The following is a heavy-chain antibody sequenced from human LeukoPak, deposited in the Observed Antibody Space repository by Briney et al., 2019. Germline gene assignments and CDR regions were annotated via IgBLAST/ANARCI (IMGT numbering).Heavy chain of an antibody. Sequence: GGSLRLSCAASGFTFSSYDMHWVRQATGKGLEWVSAIGTAGDTYYPGSVKGRFTISRDNSKNTLYLQMNSLRAEDTAVYYCAKEARGWFDPRGQGTLVTVSS. CDR1: GFTFSSYD. V-gene: IGHV3-13*01. CDR2: IGTAGDT. J-gene: IGHJ5*02. D-gene: IGHD5-12*01. CDR3: AKEARGWFDP.